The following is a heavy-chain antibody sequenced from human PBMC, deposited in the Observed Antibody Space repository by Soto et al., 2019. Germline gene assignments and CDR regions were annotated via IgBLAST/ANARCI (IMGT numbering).Heavy chain of an antibody. D-gene: IGHD5-18*01. CDR1: GFSFSIYA. Sequence: QVQLVESGGGVVQPGRSLRLSCAASGFSFSIYAMHWVRQAPGKGLEWVAVISYHGSTEYYGDSVKGRFTISRDNSKNTLYLQMYSLRPEDTAIYYRARGYSYGPNWESDALDIWGQGAMVTVSS. J-gene: IGHJ3*02. V-gene: IGHV3-30-3*01. CDR2: ISYHGSTE. CDR3: ARGYSYGPNWESDALDI.